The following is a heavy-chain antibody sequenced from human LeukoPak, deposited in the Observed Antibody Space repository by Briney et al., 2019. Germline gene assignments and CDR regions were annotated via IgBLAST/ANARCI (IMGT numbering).Heavy chain of an antibody. CDR1: GFTFSSYE. V-gene: IGHV3-48*03. Sequence: GSLRLPCAAFGFTFSSYEMNWVRQPPGKGLEWVSFITGSGTIIYYADSVKGRFTISRDNAKNSLYLQMNSLRAEDTAVYYCARAGDRILDYWGQGSLVTVSS. CDR3: ARAGDRILDY. J-gene: IGHJ4*02. CDR2: ITGSGTII. D-gene: IGHD7-27*01.